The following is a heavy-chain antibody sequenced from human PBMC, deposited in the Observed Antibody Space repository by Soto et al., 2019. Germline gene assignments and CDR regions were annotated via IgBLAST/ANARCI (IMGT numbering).Heavy chain of an antibody. Sequence: QVTLKASGPVLTETLTLTCTVSGFSFSNDKMGVSWIRQPPGEALEWLAHIFSGDKKYYNPSLKSRLTISRDPSKSQVVLIVTNVDPADTATYYCARIVGGGSGGTFDSWGQGTLVSVSS. CDR1: GFSFSNDKMG. V-gene: IGHV2-26*01. D-gene: IGHD2-15*01. CDR3: ARIVGGGSGGTFDS. J-gene: IGHJ4*01. CDR2: IFSGDKK.